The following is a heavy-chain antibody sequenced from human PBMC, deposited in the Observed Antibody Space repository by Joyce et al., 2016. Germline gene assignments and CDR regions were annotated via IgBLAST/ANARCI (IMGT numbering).Heavy chain of an antibody. CDR3: ARNGAYSQDS. CDR1: GGSISRAHW. CDR2: IYLGGST. Sequence: QVQLQESGPGLVKPSGTLSLTCAVFGGSISRAHWWRWVRQPPGKGLEWIGEIYLGGSTTYNPALKSRVTISVEKSKNQLSLKMNSVTAADTVVYYCARNGAYSQDSWGQGTLVTVSS. D-gene: IGHD5-12*01. V-gene: IGHV4-4*02. J-gene: IGHJ5*01.